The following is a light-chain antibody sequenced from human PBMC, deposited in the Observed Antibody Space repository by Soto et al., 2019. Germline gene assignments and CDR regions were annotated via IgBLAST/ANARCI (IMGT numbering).Light chain of an antibody. V-gene: IGKV3-20*01. Sequence: ESMLTQSPGTLSLSPGDRATLSCRASRSVSSRYITWYQQKPGQAPRLLIYGASIRATGIPDRFSGSGSGTDFTFTISRLEAEDFAVYYCQQFGDSPPAFTFGQGTKLEI. CDR3: QQFGDSPPAFT. CDR1: RSVSSRY. CDR2: GAS. J-gene: IGKJ2*01.